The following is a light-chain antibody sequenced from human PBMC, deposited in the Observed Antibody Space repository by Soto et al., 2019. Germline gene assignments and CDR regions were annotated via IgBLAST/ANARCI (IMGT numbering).Light chain of an antibody. Sequence: QSVLTQPPSVSAAPGQKVTVSCSESGSNIGNNYVSWYQQFPGTAPKLLIYDNSKRPSGIPDRFSGSKSGTSATLGITGLQTGDEADYYCGTWDSSLSAVVFGGGTKLTVL. CDR1: GSNIGNNY. CDR2: DNS. CDR3: GTWDSSLSAVV. V-gene: IGLV1-51*01. J-gene: IGLJ2*01.